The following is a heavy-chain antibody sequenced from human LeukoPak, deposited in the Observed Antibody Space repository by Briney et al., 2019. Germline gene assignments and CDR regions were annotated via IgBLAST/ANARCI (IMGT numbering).Heavy chain of an antibody. D-gene: IGHD6-13*01. CDR1: GGTFSSYA. CDR3: ARGGGIAAAKKYYFDY. J-gene: IGHJ4*02. V-gene: IGHV1-69*13. Sequence: ASVKVSCKASGGTFSSYAISWVRQAPGQGLKWMGGINPIFGTANYAQKFQGRVTITADESTSTAYMELSSLRSEDTAVYYCARGGGIAAAKKYYFDYWGQGTLVTVSS. CDR2: INPIFGTA.